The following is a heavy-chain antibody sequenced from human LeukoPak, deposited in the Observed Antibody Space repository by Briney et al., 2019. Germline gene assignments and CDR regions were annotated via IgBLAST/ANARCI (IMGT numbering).Heavy chain of an antibody. CDR2: INPNSGGT. Sequence: ASVTVSCTASGYTFTGYYMHWVRQAPGQGLEWMGWINPNSGGTNYAQKFQGWVTMTRDTSISTAYMELSRLRSDDTAMYYCARDFRGYCSSTSCYSGGYYYGMDVWGQGTTVTVSS. CDR1: GYTFTGYY. V-gene: IGHV1-2*04. D-gene: IGHD2-2*01. J-gene: IGHJ6*02. CDR3: ARDFRGYCSSTSCYSGGYYYGMDV.